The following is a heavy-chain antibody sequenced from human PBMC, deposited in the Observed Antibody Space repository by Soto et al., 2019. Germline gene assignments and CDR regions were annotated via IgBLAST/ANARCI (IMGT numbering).Heavy chain of an antibody. CDR2: IYYSGST. Sequence: QVQLQESGPGLVKPSQTLSLTCTVSGGSISSGDYYWSWIRQHPGKGLEWIGYIYYSGSTYYTPSRKSRLTASVGTSKNQLALTLSSLTAADTAVYYCARCWSGSGQGFGPWGQGALVTVSS. J-gene: IGHJ5*02. D-gene: IGHD3-3*01. CDR3: ARCWSGSGQGFGP. V-gene: IGHV4-31*03. CDR1: GGSISSGDYY.